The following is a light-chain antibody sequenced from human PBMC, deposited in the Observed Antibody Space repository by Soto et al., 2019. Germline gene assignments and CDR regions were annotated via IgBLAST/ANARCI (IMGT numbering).Light chain of an antibody. CDR3: GSYSSTSYTTSSTWV. J-gene: IGLJ3*02. CDR1: SSDVGGYDY. CDR2: EVS. V-gene: IGLV2-14*01. Sequence: QSALTQPASVSGSPGQSITISCTGTSSDVGGYDYVSWYQQHPGKAPKLMIYEVSNRPSGVSNRFSGSKSGNTASLTISGLQAEDEADYYCGSYSSTSYTTSSTWVFGGGTKLTVL.